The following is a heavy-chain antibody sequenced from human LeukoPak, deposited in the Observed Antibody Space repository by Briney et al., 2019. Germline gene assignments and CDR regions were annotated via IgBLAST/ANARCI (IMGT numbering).Heavy chain of an antibody. D-gene: IGHD6-13*01. CDR2: ISSSSSYI. Sequence: GGSLRLSCAASGFTFSSYSMNWVRQAPGKGLEWVSSISSSSSYIYYADSVKGRFTISRDNAKNSLYLQMNSLRAEDTAVYYCARVVKGSSWYPHYYYYYMDVWGKGTTVTVSS. CDR3: ARVVKGSSWYPHYYYYYMDV. V-gene: IGHV3-21*01. CDR1: GFTFSSYS. J-gene: IGHJ6*03.